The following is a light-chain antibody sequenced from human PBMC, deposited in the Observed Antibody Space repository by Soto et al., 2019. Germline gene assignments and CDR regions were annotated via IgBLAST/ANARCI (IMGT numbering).Light chain of an antibody. V-gene: IGKV3-15*01. Sequence: DIVMTQSPATLSVAPGERVIFSCSASQGVSRKLSWYQHKPGQAPRLLISVASTGATGIPARFSGSGSGTEFTLNISSLQSEDCAIYSCQQYQTWPITFGVGTQVEIK. J-gene: IGKJ4*01. CDR1: QGVSRK. CDR3: QQYQTWPIT. CDR2: VAS.